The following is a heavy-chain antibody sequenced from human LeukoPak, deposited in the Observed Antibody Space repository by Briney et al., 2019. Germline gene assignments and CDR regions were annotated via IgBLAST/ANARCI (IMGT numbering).Heavy chain of an antibody. D-gene: IGHD6-13*01. CDR1: GFTVSSNY. CDR2: IYSGGST. CDR3: ASSSSPRWFDP. V-gene: IGHV3-66*01. Sequence: ETGGSLRLSCAASGFTVSSNYMNWVRQAPGKGLEWVSVIYSGGSTYYADSVKGRFTISRDNSKNTLYLQINSLRAEDTAVYYCASSSSPRWFDPWGQGTLVTVSS. J-gene: IGHJ5*02.